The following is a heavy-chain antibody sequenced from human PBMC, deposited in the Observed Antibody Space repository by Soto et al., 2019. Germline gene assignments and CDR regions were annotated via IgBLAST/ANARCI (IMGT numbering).Heavy chain of an antibody. Sequence: PGGSLRLSCAASGFTFSSYGMHWVRQAPGKGLEWVSVISYGGGNKYYADSVKGRFTISRDNSMNTLYLQMNSLRAEDTAIYYCAKVSSSWYAGFFDLWGQGTLVTVSS. CDR2: ISYGGGNK. D-gene: IGHD6-13*01. J-gene: IGHJ4*02. CDR3: AKVSSSWYAGFFDL. V-gene: IGHV3-30*18. CDR1: GFTFSSYG.